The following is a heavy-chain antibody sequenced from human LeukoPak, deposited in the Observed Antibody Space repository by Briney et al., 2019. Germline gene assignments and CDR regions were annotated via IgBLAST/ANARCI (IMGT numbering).Heavy chain of an antibody. D-gene: IGHD3-9*01. CDR2: IYYSGST. V-gene: IGHV4-39*07. Sequence: SETLSLTCTVSGGSISSGDYYWAWIRQPPGKGLEWIGSIYYSGSTFYNPSLKSRVTISVDTSKNQLSLKLSSVTAADTAVYYCARSPSQEHPEEFDWLLYYYYYYGMDVWGQGTTVTVSS. CDR3: ARSPSQEHPEEFDWLLYYYYYYGMDV. J-gene: IGHJ6*02. CDR1: GGSISSGDYY.